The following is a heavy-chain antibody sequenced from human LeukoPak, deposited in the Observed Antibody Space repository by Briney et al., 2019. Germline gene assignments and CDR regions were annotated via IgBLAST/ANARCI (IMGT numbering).Heavy chain of an antibody. CDR2: ISYDGSNK. CDR1: GFTFSSYA. J-gene: IGHJ4*02. V-gene: IGHV3-30-3*01. Sequence: GGSLRLSCAASGFTFSSYAMHWVRLAPGKGLEWVAVISYDGSNKYYADSVKGRFTISRDNSKNTLYLQMNSLRAEDTAVYYCARLILWFGESYYFDYWGQGTLVTVSS. CDR3: ARLILWFGESYYFDY. D-gene: IGHD3-10*01.